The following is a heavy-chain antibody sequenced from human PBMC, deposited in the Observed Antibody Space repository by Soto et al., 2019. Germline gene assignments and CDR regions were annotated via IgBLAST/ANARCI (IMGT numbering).Heavy chain of an antibody. CDR3: ARDRLRYYDSSGYLDP. CDR2: IYYSGST. Sequence: PSETLSLTCTVSGGSISSGDYYWSWIRQPPGKGLEWIGYIYYSGSTYYNPSLKSRVTISVDTSKNQFSLKLSSVTAADTAVYYCARDRLRYYDSSGYLDPWGQGTLVTVSS. J-gene: IGHJ5*02. CDR1: GGSISSGDYY. D-gene: IGHD3-22*01. V-gene: IGHV4-30-4*01.